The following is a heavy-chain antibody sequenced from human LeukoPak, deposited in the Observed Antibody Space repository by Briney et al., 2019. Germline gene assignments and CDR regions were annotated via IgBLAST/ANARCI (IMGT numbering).Heavy chain of an antibody. CDR1: GYTFTSYG. V-gene: IGHV1-69*13. CDR3: ARAGYHYYYGMDV. CDR2: IIPIFGTA. Sequence: ASVKVSCKASGYTFTSYGISWVRQAPGQGLEWMGGIIPIFGTANYAQKFQGRVTITADESTSTAYLELSSLRSEDTAVYYCARAGYHYYYGMDVWGQGTTVTVSS. J-gene: IGHJ6*02.